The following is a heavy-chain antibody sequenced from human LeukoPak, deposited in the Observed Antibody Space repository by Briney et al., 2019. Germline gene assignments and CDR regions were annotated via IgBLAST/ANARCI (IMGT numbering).Heavy chain of an antibody. Sequence: SETLSLTCTVSGGSMRSHCWSWIRQTPGKGLEWIGYIDYSGSTRCNPSLQSRVSISVDTSKNQFSLKLTSVTATDTAVYYCARLINNDNSGDADTFDMWGQGTVVTVFS. J-gene: IGHJ3*02. V-gene: IGHV4-59*11. CDR2: IDYSGST. CDR1: GGSMRSHC. CDR3: ARLINNDNSGDADTFDM. D-gene: IGHD3-22*01.